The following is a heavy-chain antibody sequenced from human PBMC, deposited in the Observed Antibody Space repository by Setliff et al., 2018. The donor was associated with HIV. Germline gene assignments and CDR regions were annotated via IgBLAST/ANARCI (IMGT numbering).Heavy chain of an antibody. D-gene: IGHD1-1*01. V-gene: IGHV3-23*01. CDR3: ARRGNLLEGRQLDS. Sequence: PGGSLRLSCAVSGFTFSNHVMNWVRQAPGKGLEWVSAISTSGGAADYADSVKGRFTISRDNSRNTLYLQMNSLRAEDTALYSCARRGNLLEGRQLDSWGQGTLVTVSS. CDR2: ISTSGGAA. J-gene: IGHJ4*02. CDR1: GFTFSNHV.